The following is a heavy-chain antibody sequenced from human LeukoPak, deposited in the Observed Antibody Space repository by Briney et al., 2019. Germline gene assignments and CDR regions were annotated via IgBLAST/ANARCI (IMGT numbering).Heavy chain of an antibody. V-gene: IGHV3-30*02. D-gene: IGHD2-2*01. CDR2: IRFDGSFK. CDR3: GKVLAGTCSSTACYVDT. J-gene: IGHJ4*02. CDR1: GFAFSIYG. Sequence: GGSLRLSCAASGFAFSIYGMHSVRQAPRKGLECVAYIRFDGSFKMYTDSVKGRFTISRDNSNNTPFLQMSSLRTEDTAVYYCGKVLAGTCSSTACYVDTWGQGTLVAVCS.